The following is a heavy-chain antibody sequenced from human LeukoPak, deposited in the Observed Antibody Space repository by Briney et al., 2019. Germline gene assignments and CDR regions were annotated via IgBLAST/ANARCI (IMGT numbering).Heavy chain of an antibody. D-gene: IGHD6-13*01. CDR3: ARARDSSSWYYDY. J-gene: IGHJ4*02. Sequence: GGSLRLSCAASGFTFSDYYMSWIRQAPGKGLEWVSYISSSGSTIYYADSVKDRFTISRDNAKNSLYLQMNSLRAEDTAVYYCARARDSSSWYYDYWGQGTLVTVSS. CDR2: ISSSGSTI. CDR1: GFTFSDYY. V-gene: IGHV3-11*01.